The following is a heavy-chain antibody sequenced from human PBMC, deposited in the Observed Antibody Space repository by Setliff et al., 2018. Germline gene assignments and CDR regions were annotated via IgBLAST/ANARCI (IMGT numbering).Heavy chain of an antibody. J-gene: IGHJ6*03. CDR3: ARAISGWYSAYYYYMDV. Sequence: ASETLSLTCTVSGGSISSYYWSWIRQPPGKGLEWIGHIYYSGSTNYNPSLKSRVIISVDASKNQLSLNLRSVTAADTAVYYCARAISGWYSAYYYYMDVWGKGTTVTVSS. V-gene: IGHV4-59*08. CDR1: GGSISSYY. D-gene: IGHD6-19*01. CDR2: IYYSGST.